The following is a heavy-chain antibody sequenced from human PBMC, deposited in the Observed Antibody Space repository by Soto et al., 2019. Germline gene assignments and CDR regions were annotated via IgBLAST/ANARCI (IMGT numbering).Heavy chain of an antibody. Sequence: SVKVSCKASGGTFSSYAISWVRQAPGQGLEWMGGIIPIFGTATYAQKLQGRVTITAGESTSTSYMELSSLRSEDTAVYYCARDTIDRAYSGYDASYRYYYYYGMDVWGQRTTVTVSS. D-gene: IGHD5-12*01. V-gene: IGHV1-69*13. CDR3: ARDTIDRAYSGYDASYRYYYYYGMDV. CDR2: IIPIFGTA. J-gene: IGHJ6*02. CDR1: GGTFSSYA.